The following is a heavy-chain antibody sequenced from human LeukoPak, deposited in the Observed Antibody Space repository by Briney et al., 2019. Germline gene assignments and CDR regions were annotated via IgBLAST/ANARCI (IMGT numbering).Heavy chain of an antibody. CDR3: ARENTVSLNWFDP. CDR2: INPKSGGK. V-gene: IGHV1-2*06. Sequence: ASVKVSCKASGYTFTGYYMHWVRQAPGQGLEWMGRINPKSGGKNYAKKFQGRVTMTRGTSISTAYMELSRLTSDDTAVYYCARENTVSLNWFDPWGQGTLVTVSP. J-gene: IGHJ5*02. CDR1: GYTFTGYY. D-gene: IGHD4-17*01.